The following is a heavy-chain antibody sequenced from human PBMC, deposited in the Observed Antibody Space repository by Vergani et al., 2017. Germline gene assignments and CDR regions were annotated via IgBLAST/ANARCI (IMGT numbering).Heavy chain of an antibody. Sequence: QVQLVESGGGVVQPGRSLRLSCAASGFTFSSYAMHWVRQAPGKGLEWVAVISYDGSNKYYADSVKGRFTISRDNSKNTLYLQMNSLRAEDTAVYYCAKGFKGLGRFDPWGQGTLVTVSS. J-gene: IGHJ5*02. CDR1: GFTFSSYA. CDR2: ISYDGSNK. CDR3: AKGFKGLGRFDP. D-gene: IGHD3-16*01. V-gene: IGHV3-30*01.